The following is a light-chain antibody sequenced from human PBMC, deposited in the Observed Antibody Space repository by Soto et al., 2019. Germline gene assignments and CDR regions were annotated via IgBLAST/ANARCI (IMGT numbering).Light chain of an antibody. J-gene: IGKJ2*01. CDR1: QSISSY. Sequence: DIQMTQSPSSLSASVGDRVTITCRASQSISSYLNWCQHKPGKAPRLLIYAASSLQSGVPSRFSGSGSGTDFTLTISSLQPEDSAAYYCQQSYSTPVDFGQGTKLEIK. V-gene: IGKV1-39*01. CDR3: QQSYSTPVD. CDR2: AAS.